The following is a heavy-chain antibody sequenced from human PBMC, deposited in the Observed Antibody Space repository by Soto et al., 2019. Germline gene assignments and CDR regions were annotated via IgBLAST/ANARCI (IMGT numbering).Heavy chain of an antibody. CDR3: AHRLSGYNWNGGYFDY. Sequence: QITLKESGPTRVKPTQTLTLTCTFSGFSLTSRPMGVGWIRQPPGKALEWLVVIYWDDDKRYSPSLKSRLTTTXXTXGXXVVLTMTNMDPVDTATYYSAHRLSGYNWNGGYFDYWGQGALVTVSS. J-gene: IGHJ4*02. D-gene: IGHD1-1*01. CDR1: GFSLTSRPMG. V-gene: IGHV2-5*02. CDR2: IYWDDDK.